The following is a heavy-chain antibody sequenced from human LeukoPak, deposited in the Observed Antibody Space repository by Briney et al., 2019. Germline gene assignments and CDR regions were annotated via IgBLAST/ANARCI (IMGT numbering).Heavy chain of an antibody. V-gene: IGHV4-30-2*01. J-gene: IGHJ4*02. CDR3: ARTRDGYNQYYFDY. Sequence: SQSMSPTSNGWDSFVRGRGLDLGWIRKIQKKSLEWIGYIYHSGSTYYNPSLKSRVTISVDRSKNQFSLKLSSVTAADTAVYYCARTRDGYNQYYFDYWGQGTLVTVSS. CDR1: DSFVRGRGLD. D-gene: IGHD5-24*01. CDR2: IYHSGST.